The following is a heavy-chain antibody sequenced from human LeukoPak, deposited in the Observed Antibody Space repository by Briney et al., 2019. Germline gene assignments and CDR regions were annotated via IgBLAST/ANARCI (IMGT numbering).Heavy chain of an antibody. CDR2: IYYSGST. CDR3: ASGIAAAGRGPLVDY. CDR1: GGSISSYY. D-gene: IGHD6-13*01. J-gene: IGHJ4*02. V-gene: IGHV4-59*01. Sequence: SETLSLTCTVSGGSISSYYWSWIRQPPGKGLEWIGYIYYSGSTNYNPSLKSRVTISVDTPKNQFSLKLSSVTAAHTAVYYCASGIAAAGRGPLVDYWGQGTLVTVSS.